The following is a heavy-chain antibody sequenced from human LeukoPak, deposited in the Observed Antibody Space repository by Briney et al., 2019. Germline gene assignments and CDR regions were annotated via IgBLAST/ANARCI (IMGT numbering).Heavy chain of an antibody. CDR2: IIPIFGTA. V-gene: IGHV1-69*05. J-gene: IGHJ6*03. Sequence: SVKVSCKASGGTLSSYAISWVRQAPGQGLEWMGGIIPIFGTANYAQKFQGRVTITTDESASTAYLELSSLRSEDTAVYYCARGSYEILTGYYYRYYYMDVWGKGTTVTVSS. CDR1: GGTLSSYA. D-gene: IGHD3-9*01. CDR3: ARGSYEILTGYYYRYYYMDV.